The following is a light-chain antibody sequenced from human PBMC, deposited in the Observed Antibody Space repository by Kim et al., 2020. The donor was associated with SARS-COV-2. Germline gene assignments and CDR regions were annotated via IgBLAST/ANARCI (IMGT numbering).Light chain of an antibody. J-gene: IGLJ2*01. Sequence: ALGQTVRITWQGDSLGSYYATWYQQKPGQAPELLIYGKNNRSSGIPDRFSGSNSGNTASLTITGTQAEDEADYYCNSRDSSGYHVVFGGGTQLTVL. CDR1: SLGSYY. CDR2: GKN. V-gene: IGLV3-19*01. CDR3: NSRDSSGYHVV.